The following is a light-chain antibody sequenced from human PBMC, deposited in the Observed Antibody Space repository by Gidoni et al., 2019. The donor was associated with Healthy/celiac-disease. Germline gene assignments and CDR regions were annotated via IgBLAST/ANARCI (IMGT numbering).Light chain of an antibody. J-gene: IGLJ3*02. CDR2: EVS. Sequence: QSALTQPASVPGSPGQSITISCTGTSSDVGGYNYVSWYQQHPGKAPKLMLYEVSNRPSGVSNRFSGSKSGNTASLTISGLQAEDEADYYCSSYTSSSTWVFGGGTKLTVL. CDR1: SSDVGGYNY. CDR3: SSYTSSSTWV. V-gene: IGLV2-14*01.